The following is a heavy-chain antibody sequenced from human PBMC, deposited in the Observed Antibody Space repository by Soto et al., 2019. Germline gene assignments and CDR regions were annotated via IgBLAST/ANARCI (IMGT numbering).Heavy chain of an antibody. D-gene: IGHD3-9*01. V-gene: IGHV1-18*01. CDR2: ISAYNGNT. Sequence: ASVKVSCKASGYTFTSYGISWVRQAPGQGLEWMGWISAYNGNTNYAQKLQGRVTMTTDTSTSTAYMELRSLRSDDTVVYYCAREVLRYFDWLYPGMDAWGQGTTVTVSS. J-gene: IGHJ6*02. CDR3: AREVLRYFDWLYPGMDA. CDR1: GYTFTSYG.